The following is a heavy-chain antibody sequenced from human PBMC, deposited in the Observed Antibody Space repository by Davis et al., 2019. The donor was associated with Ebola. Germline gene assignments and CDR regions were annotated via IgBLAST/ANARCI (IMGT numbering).Heavy chain of an antibody. CDR3: ARGYCSVGSCYFDY. CDR2: IKQDGSER. CDR1: EFTLSSYW. Sequence: PGGSLRLSCAASEFTLSSYWMNWVRQSPGKGLEWVANIKQDGSERYYVDSVKGRFTISRDNAKNSLYLHMNSLRAEDTALYYCARGYCSVGSCYFDYWGRGTPVTVSS. J-gene: IGHJ4*02. V-gene: IGHV3-7*01. D-gene: IGHD2-15*01.